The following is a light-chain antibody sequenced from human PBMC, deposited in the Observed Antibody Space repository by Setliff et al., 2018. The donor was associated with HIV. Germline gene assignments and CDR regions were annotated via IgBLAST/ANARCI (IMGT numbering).Light chain of an antibody. Sequence: QSVLTQPASVSGSPGQSNTISCTGTSSDVGRYNLVSWYQQHPGKAPKLIIYQATKRPSGVSNRFSGSKSGNTASLTISGLQTGDEADYYCCSNTGSNTYVFGTWTRVTVL. CDR1: SSDVGRYNL. V-gene: IGLV2-23*01. CDR2: QAT. J-gene: IGLJ1*01. CDR3: CSNTGSNTYV.